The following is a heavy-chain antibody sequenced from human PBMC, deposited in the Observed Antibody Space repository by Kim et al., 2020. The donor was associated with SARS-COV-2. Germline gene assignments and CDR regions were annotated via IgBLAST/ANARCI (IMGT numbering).Heavy chain of an antibody. Sequence: SETLSLTCTVSGGSISGYYYNWVRQPAGKGLEWIGSMHTSGTTNYNPSLMSRVTLSLDTSKNHFSLKLTSVTAADTALYYCARGLGWLPSSWGQGTLVTVSS. J-gene: IGHJ5*02. CDR3: ARGLGWLPSS. CDR2: MHTSGTT. CDR1: GGSISGYY. V-gene: IGHV4-4*07. D-gene: IGHD3-3*01.